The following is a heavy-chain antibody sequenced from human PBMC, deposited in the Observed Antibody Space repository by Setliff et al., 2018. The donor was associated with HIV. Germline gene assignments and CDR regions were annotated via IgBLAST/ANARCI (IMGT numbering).Heavy chain of an antibody. V-gene: IGHV1-2*02. CDR3: ARQLSNSFDY. D-gene: IGHD7-27*01. CDR2: ISPDNANT. Sequence: ASVKVSCKSSGYTFTDYFMHWVRQAPGQGLEWLGWISPDNANTRISQRFRGSVTMTRDRSINTAYMAFSGLTSDDTAVSYSARQLSNSFDYWGQGTLVTVSS. CDR1: GYTFTDYF. J-gene: IGHJ4*02.